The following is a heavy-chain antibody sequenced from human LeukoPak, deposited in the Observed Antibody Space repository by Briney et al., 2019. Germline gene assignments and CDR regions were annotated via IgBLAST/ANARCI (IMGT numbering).Heavy chain of an antibody. D-gene: IGHD6-19*01. CDR2: ISSSSSYI. CDR3: AKRSAESSGYFDY. CDR1: GFTFSSYW. J-gene: IGHJ4*02. Sequence: GGSLRLSCAASGFTFSSYWMSWVRQAPGKGLEWVSSISSSSSYIYYADSVKGRFTISRDNAKNSLYLQMSSLRAEDTAVYYCAKRSAESSGYFDYWGQGTLVTVSS. V-gene: IGHV3-21*04.